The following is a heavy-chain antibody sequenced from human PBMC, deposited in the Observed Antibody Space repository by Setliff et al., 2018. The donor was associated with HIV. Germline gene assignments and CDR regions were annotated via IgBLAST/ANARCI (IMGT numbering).Heavy chain of an antibody. CDR3: ARDKEPWEGYYKYYSMDV. D-gene: IGHD1-26*01. J-gene: IGHJ6*03. CDR1: GYTFTSYA. CDR2: INPNSGGT. V-gene: IGHV1-2*06. Sequence: ASVKVSCKASGYTFTSYAMHWVRQAPGQRLEWMGRINPNSGGTNYAQRFQGRVTLTRDTSSNTAYMELRRLTSDDTAVYYCARDKEPWEGYYKYYSMDVWGKGTKVTVSS.